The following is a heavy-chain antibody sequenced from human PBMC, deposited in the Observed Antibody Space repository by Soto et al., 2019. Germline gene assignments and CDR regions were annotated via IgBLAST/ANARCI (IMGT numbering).Heavy chain of an antibody. CDR2: ISGGGDST. CDR1: GFIFINYA. J-gene: IGHJ6*03. CDR3: AKRYCTSTTCLSLDFYYYFDV. D-gene: IGHD2-2*01. Sequence: EVQLLESGGGFVQPGGSLRLSCAASGFIFINYALSWFRQPPEKGLEWVSGISGGGDSTYYADSVKGRFTISRANSRNTLYLQMNSLRADDSAVYYCAKRYCTSTTCLSLDFYYYFDVWGKGTTVTVSS. V-gene: IGHV3-23*01.